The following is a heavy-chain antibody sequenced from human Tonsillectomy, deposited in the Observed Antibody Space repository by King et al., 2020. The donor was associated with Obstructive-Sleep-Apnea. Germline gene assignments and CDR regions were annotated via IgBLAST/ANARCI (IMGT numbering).Heavy chain of an antibody. CDR2: IYYSGST. Sequence: VQLQESGPGLVKPSETLSLTCTVSGGSISSSSYYWGWIRQPPGKGLEWIGWIYYSGSTYYNPSLKSRVTISVDTSKNQFSLKLGSVTAADTAVYYCARGDDQHSGSYYFGPPEDYWGQGTLVTVSS. J-gene: IGHJ4*02. D-gene: IGHD1-26*01. CDR1: GGSISSSSYY. V-gene: IGHV4-39*07. CDR3: ARGDDQHSGSYYFGPPEDY.